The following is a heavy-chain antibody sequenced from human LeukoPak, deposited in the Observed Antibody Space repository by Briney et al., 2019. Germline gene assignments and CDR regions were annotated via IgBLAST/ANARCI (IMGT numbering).Heavy chain of an antibody. CDR3: ARVRHNYANAFDI. D-gene: IGHD1-1*01. V-gene: IGHV1-69*13. Sequence: ASVKVSCKASGGTFSSYAISWVRQAPGQGLEWMGGIIPIFGTANYAQKFQDRVTITADESTSTAYMELSSLRSEDTAVYYCARVRHNYANAFDIWGQGTMVTVSS. CDR2: IIPIFGTA. J-gene: IGHJ3*02. CDR1: GGTFSSYA.